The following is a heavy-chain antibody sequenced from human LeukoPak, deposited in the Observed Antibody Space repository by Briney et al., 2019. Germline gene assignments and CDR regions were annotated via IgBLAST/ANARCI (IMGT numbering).Heavy chain of an antibody. J-gene: IGHJ4*02. D-gene: IGHD3-3*01. CDR3: ARDHFGDWSGYLDY. CDR1: GFTFSSYA. CDR2: ISGSGGST. Sequence: PGGSLRLSCAASGFTFSSYAMSWVRQAPGKGLEWVSAISGSGGSTYYADSVKGRFTISRDNSKNTLYLQMNSLRAEDTAVYYCARDHFGDWSGYLDYWGQGTLVTVSS. V-gene: IGHV3-23*01.